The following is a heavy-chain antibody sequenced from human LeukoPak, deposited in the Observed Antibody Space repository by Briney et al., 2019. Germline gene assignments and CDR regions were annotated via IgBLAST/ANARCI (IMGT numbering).Heavy chain of an antibody. Sequence: KPSETLSLTCTVSGGSISSYYWSWIRQPPGKGLEWIGYIYYSGSTNYNPSLKSRVTISVDTSKNQFSLKLTSVTAADTAVYYCARQAKREYYYGSGSYYQTQNYFDHWGQGTLVTVSS. D-gene: IGHD3-10*01. J-gene: IGHJ4*02. CDR1: GGSISSYY. CDR2: IYYSGST. CDR3: ARQAKREYYYGSGSYYQTQNYFDH. V-gene: IGHV4-59*01.